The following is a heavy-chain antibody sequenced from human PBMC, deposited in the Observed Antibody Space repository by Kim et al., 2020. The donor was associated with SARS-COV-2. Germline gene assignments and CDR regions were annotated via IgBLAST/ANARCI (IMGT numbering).Heavy chain of an antibody. CDR2: IYYSGST. CDR1: GGSISSGGYY. CDR3: ARGDCSSTSCYVQYYYYGMDV. Sequence: SETLSLTCTVSGGSISSGGYYWSWIRQHPGKGLEWIGYIYYSGSTYYNPSLKSRVTISVDTSKNQFSLKLSSVTAADTAVYYCARGDCSSTSCYVQYYYYGMDVWGQGTTVTVSS. D-gene: IGHD2-2*01. V-gene: IGHV4-31*03. J-gene: IGHJ6*02.